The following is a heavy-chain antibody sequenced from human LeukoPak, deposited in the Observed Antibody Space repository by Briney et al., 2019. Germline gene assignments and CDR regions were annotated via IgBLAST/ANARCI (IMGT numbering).Heavy chain of an antibody. J-gene: IGHJ4*02. V-gene: IGHV3-66*01. D-gene: IGHD3-10*01. CDR3: ARDYYGSGSAPRLDH. CDR1: GLTVSDNY. Sequence: GGSLRLSCAASGLTVSDNYMSWIRQAPGKGLEWVSVIYRGGSTHYADSVKDRFTTSRDHSKNTLYLQMNSLRVDDTAIYYCARDYYGSGSAPRLDHWGQGTLVTVSS. CDR2: IYRGGST.